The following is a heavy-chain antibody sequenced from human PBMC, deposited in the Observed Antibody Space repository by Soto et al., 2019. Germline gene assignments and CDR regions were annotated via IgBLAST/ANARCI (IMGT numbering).Heavy chain of an antibody. Sequence: QVQLQQSGPGLVKPSQTLSLTCAISGDSVSSNSAAWNWIRQSPSRGLEWLGRTYYRSKWYNDYAVYVNSRIAIIPDTTKNPFSLQLNSVTPEDTAVYYCARDVEYYDILTGYSYFDYWGQGTLVTVSS. CDR1: GDSVSSNSAA. CDR2: TYYRSKWYN. CDR3: ARDVEYYDILTGYSYFDY. V-gene: IGHV6-1*01. J-gene: IGHJ4*02. D-gene: IGHD3-9*01.